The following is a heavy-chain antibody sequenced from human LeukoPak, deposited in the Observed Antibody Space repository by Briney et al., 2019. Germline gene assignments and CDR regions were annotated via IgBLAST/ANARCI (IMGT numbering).Heavy chain of an antibody. CDR3: AGGKMSGYHFDY. CDR1: GGSISSYY. Sequence: SETLSLTCTVSGGSISSYYWSWIRQPPGKGLEWIGYIYHSGSTYYNPSLKSRVTISVDRSKNQFSLKLSSVTAADTAVCYCAGGKMSGYHFDYWGQGTLVTVSS. CDR2: IYHSGST. D-gene: IGHD3-3*01. V-gene: IGHV4-59*04. J-gene: IGHJ4*02.